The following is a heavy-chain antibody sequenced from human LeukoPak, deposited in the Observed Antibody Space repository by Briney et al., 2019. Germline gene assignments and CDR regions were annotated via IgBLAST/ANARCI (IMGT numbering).Heavy chain of an antibody. CDR3: ASSYDYVWGSYRYSSYYFDY. CDR2: IYYRGST. V-gene: IGHV4-59*01. D-gene: IGHD3-16*02. J-gene: IGHJ4*02. CDR1: GGSISSYY. Sequence: SETLSLTCTVSGGSISSYYWSWIRQPPGKGLEWIGYIYYRGSTNYNPPLKSRVTISVDTSKNQFSLKLSSVAAADTAVYYCASSYDYVWGSYRYSSYYFDYWGQGTLVTVSS.